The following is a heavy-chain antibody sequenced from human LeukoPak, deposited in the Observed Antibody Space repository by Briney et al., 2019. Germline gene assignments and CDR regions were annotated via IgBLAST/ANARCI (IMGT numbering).Heavy chain of an antibody. CDR1: GFTFSSYG. J-gene: IGHJ4*02. CDR2: IRYDGSNK. Sequence: GGSLRLSCAASGFTFSSYGMHWVRQAPGKGLEWVAFIRYDGSNKYCADSVKGRFTISRDNSKNTLYLQVNSLRADDTAVYYCANSGLNRFEYWGQGALVTVSS. D-gene: IGHD2-15*01. CDR3: ANSGLNRFEY. V-gene: IGHV3-30*02.